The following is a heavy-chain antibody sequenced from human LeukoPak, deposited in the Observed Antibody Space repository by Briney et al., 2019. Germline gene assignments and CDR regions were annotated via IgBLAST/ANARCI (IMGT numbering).Heavy chain of an antibody. J-gene: IGHJ4*02. CDR3: ARERGITMVRGVVDY. V-gene: IGHV1-18*01. CDR2: ISTYNGNT. CDR1: GYTFTSFG. D-gene: IGHD3-10*01. Sequence: ASVKVSCKASGYTFTSFGINWVRQAPGQGLEWMGWISTYNGNTNYAQKLQGRVTMTTDTSTSTAYMELRSLRSDDTAVYYCARERGITMVRGVVDYWGQGILVTVSS.